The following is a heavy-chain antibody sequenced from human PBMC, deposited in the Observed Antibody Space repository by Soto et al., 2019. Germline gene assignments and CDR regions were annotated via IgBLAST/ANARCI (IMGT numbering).Heavy chain of an antibody. CDR2: ITGNGDTT. Sequence: EAQLLESGGGLVQPGGSLRLSCAASGFTFTTYAMIWVRQAPGKGLEWVSGITGNGDTTYHAVSLNGRFTISRDNSKNTLFLQMNSLRAEDTVVYYCARGSSDTIIVPGCDPWGQGALVTVSS. CDR1: GFTFTTYA. V-gene: IGHV3-23*01. CDR3: ARGSSDTIIVPGCDP. D-gene: IGHD3-22*01. J-gene: IGHJ5*02.